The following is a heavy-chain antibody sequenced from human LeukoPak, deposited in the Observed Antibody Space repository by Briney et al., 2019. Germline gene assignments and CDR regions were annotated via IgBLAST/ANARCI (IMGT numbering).Heavy chain of an antibody. Sequence: GGSLRLSCAASGFTFSDYYMSWIRQAPGKGLEWVSYISSSGSTIYYADSVKGRFTISRDNAKNSLYLQMNSLRAEDTAVYYCATAGAYDYVWGSYLDYWRQGTLVTVSS. J-gene: IGHJ4*02. CDR1: GFTFSDYY. CDR3: ATAGAYDYVWGSYLDY. CDR2: ISSSGSTI. D-gene: IGHD3-16*02. V-gene: IGHV3-11*01.